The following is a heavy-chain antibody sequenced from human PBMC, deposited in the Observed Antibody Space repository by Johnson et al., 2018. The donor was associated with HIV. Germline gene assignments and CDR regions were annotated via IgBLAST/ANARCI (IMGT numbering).Heavy chain of an antibody. CDR3: AVVALPMDWYDAFDI. CDR2: IYSGGST. V-gene: IGHV3-66*01. Sequence: EQLVESGGGLVQSGGSLRLSCAASGCTVSSNYMNWVRQAPGKGLEWVSVIYSGGSTYYADSVKGRFTISRDNSKNTLYLLMNRLRAEDTAVYYCAVVALPMDWYDAFDIWGQWTMVTVSS. J-gene: IGHJ3*02. CDR1: GCTVSSNY. D-gene: IGHD2-8*01.